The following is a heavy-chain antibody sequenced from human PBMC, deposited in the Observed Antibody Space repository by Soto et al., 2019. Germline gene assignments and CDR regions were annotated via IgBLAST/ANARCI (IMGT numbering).Heavy chain of an antibody. CDR1: GGSISSSNW. Sequence: PXETLSLTCGLSGGSISSSNWWSWFRQPPGKGLEWIGEIYQSGTTYYNPSLESRVSMSLDRSTNQLSLTLTSVTAADTAVYYCAREGTGWYWGHWGQGALVTVSS. D-gene: IGHD6-19*01. V-gene: IGHV4-4*02. J-gene: IGHJ4*02. CDR2: IYQSGTT. CDR3: AREGTGWYWGH.